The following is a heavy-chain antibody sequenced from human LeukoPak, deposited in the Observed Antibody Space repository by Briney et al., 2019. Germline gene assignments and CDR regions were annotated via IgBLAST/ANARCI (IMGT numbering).Heavy chain of an antibody. CDR3: ARSGWTKDWFDP. Sequence: ASVKVSCKTSGYTFTDYYIHWVRQTPGQGLEWMGWINPNSGGTNYAQKLQGRVTMTTDTSTSTAYMELRSLRSDDTAVYYCARSGWTKDWFDPWGQGTLVTVSS. V-gene: IGHV1-2*02. CDR1: GYTFTDYY. J-gene: IGHJ5*02. D-gene: IGHD6-19*01. CDR2: INPNSGGT.